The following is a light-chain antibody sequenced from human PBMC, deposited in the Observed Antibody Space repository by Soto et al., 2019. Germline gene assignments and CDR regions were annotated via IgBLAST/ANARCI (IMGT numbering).Light chain of an antibody. CDR3: SSYAGSNTWA. Sequence: QSALTQPRSVSGSPGQSVAISCTGTSSDVGGYNYVSWYQQYPGKAPKLMIYDVNKWPSGVPDRFSGSKSGNTASLTISGLQAEDEADYYRSSYAGSNTWAFGGGTKLTVL. CDR1: SSDVGGYNY. CDR2: DVN. J-gene: IGLJ3*02. V-gene: IGLV2-11*01.